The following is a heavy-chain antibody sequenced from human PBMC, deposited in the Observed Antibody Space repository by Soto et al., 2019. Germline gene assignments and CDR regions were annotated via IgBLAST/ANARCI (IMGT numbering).Heavy chain of an antibody. V-gene: IGHV4-59*01. CDR2: IYYSGST. J-gene: IGHJ4*02. D-gene: IGHD5-12*01. CDR3: AREGDGYNSPFDY. Sequence: SETLSLTCTVSGGSISSYYWSWIRQPPGKGLEWIGYIYYSGSTNYNPSLKSRITITVDTSKNQFSLKLSSVTAADTAVYYCAREGDGYNSPFDYWGQGTLVTVSS. CDR1: GGSISSYY.